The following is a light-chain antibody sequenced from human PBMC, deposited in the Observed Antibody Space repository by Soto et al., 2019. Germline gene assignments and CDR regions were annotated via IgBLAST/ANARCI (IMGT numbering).Light chain of an antibody. V-gene: IGLV2-14*03. CDR2: DVS. CDR1: SSDVGAYNY. J-gene: IGLJ1*01. CDR3: RSYTSSETKV. Sequence: QSALTQPASVSGSPGQSITISCTGTSSDVGAYNYVSWYQQEPGKAPKLMIHDVSNRPSGVSNRFSGSKSGNTASLTISGLQAEDEADYYCRSYTSSETKVFGTGTKLTVL.